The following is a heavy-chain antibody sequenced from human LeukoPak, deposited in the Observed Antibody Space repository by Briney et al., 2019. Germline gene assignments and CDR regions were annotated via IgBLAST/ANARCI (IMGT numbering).Heavy chain of an antibody. V-gene: IGHV3-23*01. CDR1: GFTFSSYG. CDR3: AKDLDRYYDHYMDV. J-gene: IGHJ6*03. CDR2: ISGSGGST. Sequence: GGSLRLSCAASGFTFSSYGMSWVRQAPGKGLEWVSAISGSGGSTYYADSVKGRFTISRDNSKNTLYLQMNSLRAEDTAVYYCAKDLDRYYDHYMDVWGKGTTVTISS. D-gene: IGHD3-3*01.